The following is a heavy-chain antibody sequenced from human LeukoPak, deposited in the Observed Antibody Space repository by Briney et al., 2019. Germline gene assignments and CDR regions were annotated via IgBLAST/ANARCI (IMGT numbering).Heavy chain of an antibody. CDR3: ARERAPTGRGYYYYYYMDV. J-gene: IGHJ6*03. Sequence: PGGSLRLSCAASGFTFSSYAMSWVRQAPGKGLEWVSAISGSGGSTYYADSVKGRFTISRDNSKNTLYLQMNSLRAEDTAVYYCARERAPTGRGYYYYYYMDVWGKGTTVTVSS. CDR1: GFTFSSYA. D-gene: IGHD1-1*01. V-gene: IGHV3-23*01. CDR2: ISGSGGST.